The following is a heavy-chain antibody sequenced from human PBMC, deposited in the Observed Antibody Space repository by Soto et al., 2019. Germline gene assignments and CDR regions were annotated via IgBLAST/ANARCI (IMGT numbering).Heavy chain of an antibody. CDR2: IYYSGST. Sequence: QVQLQESGPGLVKPSQTLSLTCTVSGGSISSGGYYWSWIRQHPGKGLEWIGYIYYSGSTYYNPSLKSRVTISVDTSKNQFSLKLSSVTAADTAVYYCARDVRGSGSRYPSPLGYWGQGTLVTVSS. CDR3: ARDVRGSGSRYPSPLGY. CDR1: GGSISSGGYY. V-gene: IGHV4-31*03. J-gene: IGHJ4*02. D-gene: IGHD3-10*01.